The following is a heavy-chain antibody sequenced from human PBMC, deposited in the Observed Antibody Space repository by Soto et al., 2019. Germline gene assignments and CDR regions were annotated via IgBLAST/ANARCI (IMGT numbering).Heavy chain of an antibody. CDR1: GFSVSTHV. J-gene: IGHJ4*02. V-gene: IGHV3-33*01. CDR3: ARVPRIQTWDFDY. D-gene: IGHD3-3*02. Sequence: QVQLVESGGGVVQPGNSLRLSCAASGFSVSTHVVHWVRQVPGKGLEWVAVLWHDGSGEYYADSVKGRFTISRDNSKNTMYLQMNSLRVEDTAVYYCARVPRIQTWDFDYWGQGTLATVSS. CDR2: LWHDGSGE.